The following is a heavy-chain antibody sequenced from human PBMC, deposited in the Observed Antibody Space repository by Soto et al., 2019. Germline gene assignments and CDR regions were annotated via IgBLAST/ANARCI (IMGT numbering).Heavy chain of an antibody. CDR3: ARLVYDTRLNYMYFDF. D-gene: IGHD3-10*01. CDR1: GDSITSGGYY. J-gene: IGHJ4*02. Sequence: SETLSLTCTVTGDSITSGGYYWSWIRQHPGKGLEWLGYIYGSGGSGSTLYNPSRKSRITLSVDTSKTQFSLNLSSVTAADTAIYFCARLVYDTRLNYMYFDFWGQGALVTVSS. V-gene: IGHV4-31*03. CDR2: IYGSGGSGST.